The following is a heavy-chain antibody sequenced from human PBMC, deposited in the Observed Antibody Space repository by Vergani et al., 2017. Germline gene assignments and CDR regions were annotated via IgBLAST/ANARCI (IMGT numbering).Heavy chain of an antibody. V-gene: IGHV4-34*01. CDR1: GGSFNDYW. J-gene: IGHJ4*02. CDR2: IRHDGIT. Sequence: AQLQQWGAGLLKPSETLSLTCAIYGGSFNDYWWTWIRQPPGKGLEWIGEIRHDGITHYSPSLKSRVTISIDTSTQQFPRNLRSVTAADTAVYYCAREGYCTNGVCFSLFEVWGQGALVTVSS. CDR3: AREGYCTNGVCFSLFEV. D-gene: IGHD2-8*01.